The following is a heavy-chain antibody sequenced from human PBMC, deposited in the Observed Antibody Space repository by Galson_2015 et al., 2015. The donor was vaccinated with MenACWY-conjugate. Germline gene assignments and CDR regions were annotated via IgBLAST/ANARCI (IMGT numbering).Heavy chain of an antibody. V-gene: IGHV3-21*04. CDR2: ISPNSTYI. Sequence: SLRLSCAASGFTFSSYSMNWVRQSPGKGLEWVSAISPNSTYIHYADSLKGRVTISRDNSRNTVYLQMNSLRVDDTAVYYCARHMGPSANSYWYGVDYWGRGTLVTVSS. CDR3: ARHMGPSANSYWYGVDY. D-gene: IGHD3-10*01. CDR1: GFTFSSYS. J-gene: IGHJ4*02.